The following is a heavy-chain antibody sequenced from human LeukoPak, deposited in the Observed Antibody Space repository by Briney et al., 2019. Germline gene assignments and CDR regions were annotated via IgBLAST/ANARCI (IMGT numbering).Heavy chain of an antibody. CDR2: IYYSGST. CDR3: ARNALTNVADY. V-gene: IGHV4-39*01. Sequence: SETLSLTCIVPGGSISSRSYYWGWIRQPPGKGLEWIGNIYYSGSTYYNPSLKSRVTISVDTSKNQLSLKLSSVTAADTAVYYCARNALTNVADYWGQGTLVTVSS. J-gene: IGHJ4*02. CDR1: GGSISSRSYY. D-gene: IGHD3-9*01.